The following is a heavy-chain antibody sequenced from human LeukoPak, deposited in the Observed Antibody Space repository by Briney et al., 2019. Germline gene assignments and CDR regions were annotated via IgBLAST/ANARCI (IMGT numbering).Heavy chain of an antibody. J-gene: IGHJ3*02. CDR1: GGTFSSYA. V-gene: IGHV1-69*05. CDR3: ATSGYSSSWSAFDI. D-gene: IGHD6-6*01. Sequence: SVKVSCKASGGTFSSYAISWVRQAPGQGLEWMGGIIPIFGTANYAQKFQGRVTITTDESTSTAYMELSSLRSEDTAVYYCATSGYSSSWSAFDIWGQGTMVTVSS. CDR2: IIPIFGTA.